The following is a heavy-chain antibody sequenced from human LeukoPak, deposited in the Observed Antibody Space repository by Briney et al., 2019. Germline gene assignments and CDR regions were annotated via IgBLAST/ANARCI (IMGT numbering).Heavy chain of an antibody. V-gene: IGHV1-2*02. CDR2: INPNSGGT. CDR3: ARDRVVRGVISSWFDP. D-gene: IGHD3-10*01. J-gene: IGHJ5*02. Sequence: ASVKVSCKASGHTFTCYYMHWAGQAPGQGLEWMGWINPNSGGTNYAQKFQGRVTMTRDTSISTAYMELSRLRSDDTAVYYCARDRVVRGVISSWFDPWGQGTLVTVSS. CDR1: GHTFTCYY.